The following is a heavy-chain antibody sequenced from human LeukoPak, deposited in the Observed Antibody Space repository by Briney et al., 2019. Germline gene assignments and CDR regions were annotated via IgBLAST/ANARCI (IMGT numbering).Heavy chain of an antibody. J-gene: IGHJ6*03. Sequence: GASVKVSFKASGSAFTSNNMHWVWQGPGQGLELEGWINPNSGSTNYAQKLQGRVTMTGDTSISKAYMELSRLRSDDTAVYYCASSYYYFWSGYSYYYMDVWGKGTTVTVSS. V-gene: IGHV1-2*02. D-gene: IGHD3-3*01. CDR2: INPNSGST. CDR1: GSAFTSNN. CDR3: ASSYYYFWSGYSYYYMDV.